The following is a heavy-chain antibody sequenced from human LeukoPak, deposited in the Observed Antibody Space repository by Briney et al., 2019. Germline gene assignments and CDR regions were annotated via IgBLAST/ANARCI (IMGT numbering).Heavy chain of an antibody. D-gene: IGHD3-10*01. CDR2: ISYNGST. CDR3: ARVWNYYYYYYMDV. J-gene: IGHJ6*03. Sequence: SETLSLTCTVSGGSIKGYYWSWIRQPPGTGLEWIGYISYNGSTNYNPSLKSRVTISVDTSKNQFSLKLSSVTAADTAVYYCARVWNYYYYYYMDVWGKGTTVTVSS. CDR1: GGSIKGYY. V-gene: IGHV4-59*01.